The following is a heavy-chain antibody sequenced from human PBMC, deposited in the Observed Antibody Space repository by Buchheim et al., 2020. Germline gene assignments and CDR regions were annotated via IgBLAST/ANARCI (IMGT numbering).Heavy chain of an antibody. J-gene: IGHJ3*02. V-gene: IGHV1-46*01. CDR1: GYTFTSYY. D-gene: IGHD6-19*01. Sequence: QVQLVQSGAEVKKPGASVKVSCKASGYTFTSYYMHWVRQAPGQGLEWMGIINPSCGSTSSAQQFQGRVIMTRDTSTTTAYMELSSLRSEDTAVYYCARDRRYSSGRAGSTDAFDIWGQGT. CDR2: INPSCGST. CDR3: ARDRRYSSGRAGSTDAFDI.